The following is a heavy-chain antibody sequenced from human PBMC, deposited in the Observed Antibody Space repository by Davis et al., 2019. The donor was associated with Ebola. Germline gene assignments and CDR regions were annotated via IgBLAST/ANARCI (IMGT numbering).Heavy chain of an antibody. CDR3: AKGSLYGSRSITAGMDV. CDR1: GFTFTSYS. CDR2: ISGSGTGT. V-gene: IGHV3-23*01. D-gene: IGHD4-17*01. J-gene: IGHJ6*02. Sequence: PGGSLRLSCVASGFTFTSYSMTWVRQAPGKGLEWVSGISGSGTGTYYADSVKGRFTFSRDNSKNTLYLQMNSLRAEDTAVYYCAKGSLYGSRSITAGMDVWGQGTTVTVSS.